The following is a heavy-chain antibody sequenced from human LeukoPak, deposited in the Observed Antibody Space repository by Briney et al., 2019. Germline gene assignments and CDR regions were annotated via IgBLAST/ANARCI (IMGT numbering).Heavy chain of an antibody. CDR3: ARDLPHYYYYGMDV. J-gene: IGHJ6*02. Sequence: GGALRVSCAASGCTFSSYGMSWGRQAPGKGLEWVANIKQDGSEKYYVDSVKGRFTISRDNAKNSLYLQMNSLRAEDTAVYYCARDLPHYYYYGMDVWGQGTTVTVSS. V-gene: IGHV3-7*05. CDR1: GCTFSSYG. CDR2: IKQDGSEK.